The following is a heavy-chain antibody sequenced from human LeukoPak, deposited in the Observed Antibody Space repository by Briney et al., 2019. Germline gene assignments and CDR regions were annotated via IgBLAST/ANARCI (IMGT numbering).Heavy chain of an antibody. D-gene: IGHD6-25*01. CDR3: ARDSGSYYYYGMDV. J-gene: IGHJ6*02. Sequence: PSETLSLACTVSGGSISSYYWSWIRQPPGKGLEWIGYISYSGSTNYNPSLKSRVTISVDTSKNQFSLKLSSVTAADTAVYYCARDSGSYYYYGMDVWGQGTTVTVSS. CDR2: ISYSGST. V-gene: IGHV4-59*01. CDR1: GGSISSYY.